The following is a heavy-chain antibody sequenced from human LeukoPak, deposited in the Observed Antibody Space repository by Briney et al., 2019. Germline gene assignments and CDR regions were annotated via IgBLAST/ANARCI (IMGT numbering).Heavy chain of an antibody. D-gene: IGHD2-2*01. CDR3: AKVLWYQLPLALDFPLFDY. CDR2: IRYDGSNK. J-gene: IGHJ4*02. Sequence: GGSLRLSCAASGFTFSSYGMHWVRQAPGKGLEWVAFIRYDGSNKYYADSVKGRFTISRDNSKNTLYLQTNSLRAEDTAVYYCAKVLWYQLPLALDFPLFDYWGQGTLVTVSS. CDR1: GFTFSSYG. V-gene: IGHV3-30*02.